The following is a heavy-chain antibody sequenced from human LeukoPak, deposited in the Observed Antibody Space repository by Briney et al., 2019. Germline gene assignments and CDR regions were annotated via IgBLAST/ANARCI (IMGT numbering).Heavy chain of an antibody. V-gene: IGHV3-30-3*01. CDR2: TSCTGSGT. CDR3: VRSHYDYVWGSYRKPGKPFN. J-gene: IGHJ4*02. CDR1: GFTFNLYA. Sequence: GGSLRLSCAASGFTFNLYAMHWVRRAPGKGLEWVAVTSCTGSGTYYADSVKGRFTISRDNAKNSLYLQMNSLRAEDTAVYYCVRSHYDYVWGSYRKPGKPFNWGQGTLVTVSS. D-gene: IGHD3-16*02.